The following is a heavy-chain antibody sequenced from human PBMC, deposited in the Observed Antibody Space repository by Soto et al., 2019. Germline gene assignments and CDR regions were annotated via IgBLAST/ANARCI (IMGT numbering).Heavy chain of an antibody. D-gene: IGHD6-13*01. CDR3: AKDWGSSWYGVGWFDP. Sequence: EVQLVESGGGLVQPGRSLRLSCAASGFTFDDYAMHWVRQAPGKGLEWVSGISWNSGSIGYADSVKGRFTISRDNAKNSLYLQLNSLRVEDTALYYCAKDWGSSWYGVGWFDPWGQGTLVTVSS. J-gene: IGHJ5*02. CDR1: GFTFDDYA. V-gene: IGHV3-9*01. CDR2: ISWNSGSI.